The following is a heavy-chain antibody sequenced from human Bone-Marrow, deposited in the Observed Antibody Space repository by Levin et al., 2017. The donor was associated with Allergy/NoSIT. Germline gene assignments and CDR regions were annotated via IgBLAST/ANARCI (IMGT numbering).Heavy chain of an antibody. CDR1: GFSFSSYG. D-gene: IGHD1-26*01. CDR3: AKAFLPLDGSYRSPFDY. J-gene: IGHJ4*02. CDR2: ISYDGNNQ. Sequence: HTGGSLRLSCAASGFSFSSYGFHWVRQAPGKGLEWVAVISYDGNNQYYADSVNGRFTISRDNSKNTLYLQMNSLRPEDTAVYYFAKAFLPLDGSYRSPFDYWGQGTLVTVSS. V-gene: IGHV3-30*18.